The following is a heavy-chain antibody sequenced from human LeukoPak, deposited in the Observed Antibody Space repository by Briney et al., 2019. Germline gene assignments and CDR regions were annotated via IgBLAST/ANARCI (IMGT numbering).Heavy chain of an antibody. CDR2: IYYSGST. D-gene: IGHD6-13*01. Sequence: PSETLSLTCTVSGGSISSYYWSWIRQPPGKGLEWIGYIYYSGSTNYNPSLKSRVTISVGTSKNQFSLKLSSVTAADTAVYYCARHEGSSWDYYGMDVWGQGTTVTVSS. V-gene: IGHV4-59*08. J-gene: IGHJ6*02. CDR3: ARHEGSSWDYYGMDV. CDR1: GGSISSYY.